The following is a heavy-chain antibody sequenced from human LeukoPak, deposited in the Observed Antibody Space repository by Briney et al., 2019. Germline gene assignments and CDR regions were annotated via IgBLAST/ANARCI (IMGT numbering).Heavy chain of an antibody. CDR1: GGSISSYY. CDR3: ARGVGATTWAS. Sequence: PSETLSLTCTVSGGSISSYYWSWIRQPPGKGLEWIGYIYYSGSTNYNPSLKSRVTISVDTSKNRFSLKLSSVTAADTAVYYCARGVGATTWASWGQGTLVTVSS. J-gene: IGHJ5*02. D-gene: IGHD1-26*01. V-gene: IGHV4-59*01. CDR2: IYYSGST.